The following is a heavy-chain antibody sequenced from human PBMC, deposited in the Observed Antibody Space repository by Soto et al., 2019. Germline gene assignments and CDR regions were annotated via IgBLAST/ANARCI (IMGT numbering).Heavy chain of an antibody. CDR1: GGTFSSYA. J-gene: IGHJ5*02. CDR2: IIPIFGTA. D-gene: IGHD3-3*01. V-gene: IGHV1-69*06. Sequence: QVQLVQSGVEVKKPGSSVKVSCKASGGTFSSYAISWVRQAPGQGLEWMGGIIPIFGTANYAQKFQGRVTITADKSTSTAYMELSSLRSEDTAVYYCARDSRVTIFGVVPNWFDPWGQGTLVTVSS. CDR3: ARDSRVTIFGVVPNWFDP.